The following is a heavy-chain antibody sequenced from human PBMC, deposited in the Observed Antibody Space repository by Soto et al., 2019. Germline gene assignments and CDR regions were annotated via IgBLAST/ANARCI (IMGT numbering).Heavy chain of an antibody. V-gene: IGHV3-30*18. CDR1: GLTFSSYG. Sequence: VGSLRLSCAASGLTFSSYGMHWVRQAPGKGLEWVAVISYDGSNKYYADSVKGRFTISRDSSKNTLYLEMNSLRPEDTAVYYCAKGEYYYGSGSPYYGMDVWGQGTTVTVSS. J-gene: IGHJ6*02. CDR3: AKGEYYYGSGSPYYGMDV. CDR2: ISYDGSNK. D-gene: IGHD3-10*01.